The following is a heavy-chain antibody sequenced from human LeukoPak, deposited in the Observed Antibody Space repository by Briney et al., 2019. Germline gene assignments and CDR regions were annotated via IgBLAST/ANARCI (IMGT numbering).Heavy chain of an antibody. CDR3: AKPQGYYDA. V-gene: IGHV3-23*01. CDR2: IYGSDDKT. Sequence: PGGSLRLSCVASGFTFSNYAMSWVRQAPGKGLELVSGIYGSDDKTVYGDAVKGRFTISRDNSKNTVYLQMNRLRADDTAVYYCAKPQGYYDAWGQGALVTVSS. J-gene: IGHJ5*02. D-gene: IGHD2-15*01. CDR1: GFTFSNYA.